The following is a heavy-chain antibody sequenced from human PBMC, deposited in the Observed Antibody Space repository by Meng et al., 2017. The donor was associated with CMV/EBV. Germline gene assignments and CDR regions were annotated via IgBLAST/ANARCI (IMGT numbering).Heavy chain of an antibody. CDR3: ARDLTTVTYFPTWFDP. D-gene: IGHD4-17*01. Sequence: GGSLRLSCAASGFTFSSYAMSWVRQAPGKGLEWVSSISSSSSYIYYADSVKGRFTISRDNAKNSLYLQMNSLRAEDTAVYYCARDLTTVTYFPTWFDPWGQGTLVTVSS. J-gene: IGHJ5*02. CDR1: GFTFSSYA. V-gene: IGHV3-21*01. CDR2: ISSSSSYI.